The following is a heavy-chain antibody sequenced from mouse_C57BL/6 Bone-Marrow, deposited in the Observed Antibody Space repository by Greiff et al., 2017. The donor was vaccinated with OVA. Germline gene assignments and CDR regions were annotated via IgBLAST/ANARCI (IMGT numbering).Heavy chain of an antibody. CDR3: ARGGTSPFAY. CDR1: GYSFTGHY. J-gene: IGHJ3*01. D-gene: IGHD4-1*01. CDR2: INPSTGGT. Sequence: VQLQQSGPELVKPGASVKISCKASGYSFTGHYMNWVKQSPEKSLEWIGEINPSTGGTTYNQKFKAKATLTVDKSSSTAYMQLKGVTSEDSAVYCCARGGTSPFAYWGQGTLVTVSA. V-gene: IGHV1-42*01.